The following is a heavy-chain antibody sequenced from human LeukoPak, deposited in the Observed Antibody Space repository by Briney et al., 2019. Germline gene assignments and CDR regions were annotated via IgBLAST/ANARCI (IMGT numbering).Heavy chain of an antibody. V-gene: IGHV5-51*01. Sequence: GESLKISCKGSGYSFTNYWIGWVRQIPGTGLEWMGIIYPGDSDTIYNPSFQGQVTISADKSITTAYVQWSSLKASDTTIYYCARSLRGSGWYIDYWGQGTLVTVSS. CDR3: ARSLRGSGWYIDY. CDR1: GYSFTNYW. D-gene: IGHD6-25*01. J-gene: IGHJ4*02. CDR2: IYPGDSDT.